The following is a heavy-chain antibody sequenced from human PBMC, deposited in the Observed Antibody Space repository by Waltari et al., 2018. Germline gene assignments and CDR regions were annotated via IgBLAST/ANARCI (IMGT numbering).Heavy chain of an antibody. D-gene: IGHD2-2*01. CDR3: ARGGGIVVVPADY. V-gene: IGHV1-3*01. J-gene: IGHJ4*02. CDR1: GYTFTSYA. Sequence: QVQLVQSGAEVKKPGASVKVSCKASGYTFTSYAMHWVRQAPGQRLEWIGWINAGNGNTKYSTKFQGRVTITRDTAASTAYMELSSLRSEDTAVYYCARGGGIVVVPADYWGQGTLVTVSS. CDR2: INAGNGNT.